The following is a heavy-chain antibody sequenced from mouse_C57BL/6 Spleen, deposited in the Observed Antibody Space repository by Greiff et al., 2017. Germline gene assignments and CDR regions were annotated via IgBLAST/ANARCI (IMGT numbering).Heavy chain of an antibody. CDR1: GYTFTSYW. CDR2: IDPNSGGT. D-gene: IGHD1-1*01. Sequence: QVQLQQPGAELVKPGASVKLSCKASGYTFTSYWMHWVKPRPGRGLEWIGRIDPNSGGTKYNEKFKSTATLTVDKPSSTAYMQLSSLTSEDSAVYYCARDYGSSWGALFADWGQGTLVTVSA. CDR3: ARDYGSSWGALFAD. J-gene: IGHJ3*01. V-gene: IGHV1-72*01.